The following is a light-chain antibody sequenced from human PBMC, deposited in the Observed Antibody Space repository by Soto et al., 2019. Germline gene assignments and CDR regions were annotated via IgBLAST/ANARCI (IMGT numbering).Light chain of an antibody. J-gene: IGKJ4*02. CDR2: KAS. CDR3: QQYNTYSP. Sequence: DIQMTQSPSTLSASVGDRVTITCRASQSISGLLAWYQQKPGKAPKLLIYKASTLESGVPSRFSGSGSGTEFPLSISSLQPDDFATYYCQQYNTYSPFGGGTKVEIK. V-gene: IGKV1-5*03. CDR1: QSISGL.